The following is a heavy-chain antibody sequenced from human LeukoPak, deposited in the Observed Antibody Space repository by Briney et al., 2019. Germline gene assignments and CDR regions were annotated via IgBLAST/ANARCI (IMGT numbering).Heavy chain of an antibody. V-gene: IGHV1-2*02. J-gene: IGHJ4*02. CDR2: INPNSGGT. Sequence: GASVKVSCKASGYTFTGYYMHWVRQAPGQGLEWMGWINPNSGGTNYAQKFQGRVTMTRDTSISTAYMELSRLRSDDTAVYYCAREVIQAWSSSPFDYWGQGTLVTVSS. CDR3: AREVIQAWSSSPFDY. D-gene: IGHD6-13*01. CDR1: GYTFTGYY.